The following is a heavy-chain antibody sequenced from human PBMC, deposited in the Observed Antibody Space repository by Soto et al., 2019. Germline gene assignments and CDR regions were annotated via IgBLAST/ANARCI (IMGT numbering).Heavy chain of an antibody. J-gene: IGHJ4*02. V-gene: IGHV1-18*01. CDR3: AGGRYGDY. D-gene: IGHD4-17*01. CDR2: ISAHNGKT. Sequence: QAHLVQSGPEVKKPGASVKVSCKGSGYIFTSYGIAWVRQAPGQGLEWMGWISAHNGKTEYAQKFQGRVTVTRDTSTSTAYLELRSLRSDDTALYYWAGGRYGDYWGQGALVTVSS. CDR1: GYIFTSYG.